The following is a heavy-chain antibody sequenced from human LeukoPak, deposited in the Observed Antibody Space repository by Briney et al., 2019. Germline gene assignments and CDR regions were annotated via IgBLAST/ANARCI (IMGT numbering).Heavy chain of an antibody. J-gene: IGHJ4*02. D-gene: IGHD2-2*01. CDR1: GFTFSSYA. CDR2: ISGSGGST. Sequence: QPGRSLRLSCAASGFTFSSYAMSWVRQAPGKGLEWVSAISGSGGSTYYADSVKGRFTISRDNSKNTLYLQMNSLRAEDTAVYYCAKSLDIYCSSTSCYYFDYWGQGTLVTVSS. V-gene: IGHV3-23*01. CDR3: AKSLDIYCSSTSCYYFDY.